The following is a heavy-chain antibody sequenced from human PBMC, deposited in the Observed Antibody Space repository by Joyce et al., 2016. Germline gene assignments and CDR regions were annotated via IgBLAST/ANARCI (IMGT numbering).Heavy chain of an antibody. CDR2: VSLYGVT. Sequence: QVPLQESGPGLVRPSETLSLTCTISNYSISTIYFWGWIRQPPGKGLEWIGSVSLYGVTRYNPSLKMRFSMSLDPSKKQFSLMVSSVTAADTAVYFWARRPYNVHTSLGSDWYFDLWGRGTLVTVSS. D-gene: IGHD5-18*01. CDR1: NYSISTIYF. CDR3: ARRPYNVHTSLGSDWYFDL. V-gene: IGHV4-38-2*02. J-gene: IGHJ2*01.